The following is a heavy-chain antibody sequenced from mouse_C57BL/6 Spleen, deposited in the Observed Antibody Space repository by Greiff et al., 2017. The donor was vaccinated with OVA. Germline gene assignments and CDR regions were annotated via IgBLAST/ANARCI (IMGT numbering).Heavy chain of an antibody. CDR3: ARGDGSSWAWFAY. V-gene: IGHV1-55*01. D-gene: IGHD1-1*01. Sequence: QVQLQQPGAELVKPGASVKMSCKASGYTFTSYWITWVKQRPGQGLEWIGDIYPGSGSTKYNEKFKSKATLTVDTSSSTAYMQFSSLTSEDSAVYYCARGDGSSWAWFAYWGQGTLVTVSA. J-gene: IGHJ3*01. CDR1: GYTFTSYW. CDR2: IYPGSGST.